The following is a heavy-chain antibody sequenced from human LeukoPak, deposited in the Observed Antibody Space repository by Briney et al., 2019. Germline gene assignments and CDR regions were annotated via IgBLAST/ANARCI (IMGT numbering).Heavy chain of an antibody. Sequence: SSVKVYCKASGYTFTGYYMHWERQAPGHGLEWMGWINPNSGGTNYAQKFQGRVTMTRDTSISTAYMELSRLRADDTAVYYCARDMVRGLSSGYYYGMDVWGQGTKVTVSS. CDR2: INPNSGGT. CDR3: ARDMVRGLSSGYYYGMDV. V-gene: IGHV1-2*02. D-gene: IGHD3-10*01. J-gene: IGHJ6*02. CDR1: GYTFTGYY.